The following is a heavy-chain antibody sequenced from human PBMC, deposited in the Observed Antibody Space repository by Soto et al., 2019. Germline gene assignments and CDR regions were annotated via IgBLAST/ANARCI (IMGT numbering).Heavy chain of an antibody. CDR1: GFTFSSYG. Sequence: EVQLVESGGALVQPGGSLRLSCAASGFTFSSYGMHWVRQAPGEGLVWVSRIKTDGSSTSYADSVKGRFTISRDNAKNTMYLQMNSLRAEDTAVYYCARVGVGHYEFDYWGQGTLVTVSS. CDR2: IKTDGSST. J-gene: IGHJ4*02. V-gene: IGHV3-74*01. D-gene: IGHD3-16*01. CDR3: ARVGVGHYEFDY.